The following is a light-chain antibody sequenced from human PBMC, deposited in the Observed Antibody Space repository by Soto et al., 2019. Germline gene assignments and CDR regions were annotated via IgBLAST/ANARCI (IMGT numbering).Light chain of an antibody. CDR2: LDSDGSH. J-gene: IGLJ2*01. CDR3: QTWATGIVV. Sequence: QPVLTQSPSASASLGASVKLTCTLSSGHSSYAIAWHQQQPEKGPRYLMKLDSDGSHFKGDGIPDRFSGSSSGTERYLTISRLQSEDEADYYCQTWATGIVVFGGGTKVTVL. CDR1: SGHSSYA. V-gene: IGLV4-69*01.